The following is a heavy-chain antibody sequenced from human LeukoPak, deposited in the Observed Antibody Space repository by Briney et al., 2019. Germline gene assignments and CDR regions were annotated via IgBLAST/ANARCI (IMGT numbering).Heavy chain of an antibody. CDR1: GDSISSANYY. CDR3: ARAYYDTSSYGLDY. CDR2: ISYNGST. D-gene: IGHD3-22*01. V-gene: IGHV4-31*03. J-gene: IGHJ4*02. Sequence: SETLSLTCTVSGDSISSANYYWSWIRQHPGKGLEWIGYISYNGSTYYSSSLKNRVTISADTSKNQFSLKLNSVGAADTAVYYCARAYYDTSSYGLDYWGQGILVTVSS.